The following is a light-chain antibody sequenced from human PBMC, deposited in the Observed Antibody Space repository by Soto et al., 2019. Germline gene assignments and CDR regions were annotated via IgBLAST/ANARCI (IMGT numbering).Light chain of an antibody. CDR2: EGT. J-gene: IGLJ1*01. CDR1: SSDVGSYNL. V-gene: IGLV2-23*01. Sequence: QSLLTQPASVSGPPGRSIVISCSGSSSDVGSYNLVSWYQQCPGKAPKVIIFEGTKRPSGVSNRFSGSKSGNTASLTISGLQTEDEADYYCCSYAGSRTYVFGSGTKVTV. CDR3: CSYAGSRTYV.